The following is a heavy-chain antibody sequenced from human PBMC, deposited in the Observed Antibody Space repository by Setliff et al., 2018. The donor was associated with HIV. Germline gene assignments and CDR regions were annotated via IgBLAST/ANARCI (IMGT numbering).Heavy chain of an antibody. D-gene: IGHD5-18*01. V-gene: IGHV3-49*04. CDR1: GFTFGDYS. Sequence: GGSLRLSCRGSGFTFGDYSMSWVRQAPGKGLEWVGFIRSKAYGGTTEYAASVKGRFTLSRDDSRNVAYLQMNSLKTEDTAVYYCARDFSYGYFFYGMDVWGQGTTVTVSS. J-gene: IGHJ6*02. CDR2: IRSKAYGGTT. CDR3: ARDFSYGYFFYGMDV.